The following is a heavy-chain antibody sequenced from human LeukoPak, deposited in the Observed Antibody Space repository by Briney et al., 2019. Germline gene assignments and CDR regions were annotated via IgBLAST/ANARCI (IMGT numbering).Heavy chain of an antibody. V-gene: IGHV3-9*01. Sequence: GGSLRLSCAASGFTFDDYAMHWVRQAPGKGLEWVSGISWNSGSIGYADSVKGRFTISRDNAKNSLYLQMNSLRAEDTALYYCAKDRIVGAIGYAFDIWGQGTMVTVSS. D-gene: IGHD1-26*01. CDR1: GFTFDDYA. CDR2: ISWNSGSI. CDR3: AKDRIVGAIGYAFDI. J-gene: IGHJ3*02.